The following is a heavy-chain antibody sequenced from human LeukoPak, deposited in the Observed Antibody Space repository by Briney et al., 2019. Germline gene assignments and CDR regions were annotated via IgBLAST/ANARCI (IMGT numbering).Heavy chain of an antibody. CDR3: ARIPLYAFDAFDI. CDR1: GASISSSSHS. V-gene: IGHV4-39*07. Sequence: SETLSLTCTVSGASISSSSHSWGWIRHPPGKGLEWLGSIFNSGSTYYNPSPKSRVTISVDTSKNQFSLKLSSVAAADTAVYYCARIPLYAFDAFDIWGQGTMVTVSS. J-gene: IGHJ3*02. CDR2: IFNSGST. D-gene: IGHD2-2*01.